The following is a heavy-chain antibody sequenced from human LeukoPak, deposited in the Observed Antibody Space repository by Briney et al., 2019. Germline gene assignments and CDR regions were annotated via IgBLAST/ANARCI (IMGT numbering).Heavy chain of an antibody. CDR1: GGSFSGYY. V-gene: IGHV4-34*01. CDR2: INHSGST. Sequence: SETLSLTCAVYGGSFSGYYWSWIRQPPGKGLEWIGEINHSGSTNYNPSLKSRVTISVDTSKNQFSLKLSSVTAADTAVYYCARRPLYYSLGWFDPWGQGTLVTVSS. D-gene: IGHD4-11*01. J-gene: IGHJ5*02. CDR3: ARRPLYYSLGWFDP.